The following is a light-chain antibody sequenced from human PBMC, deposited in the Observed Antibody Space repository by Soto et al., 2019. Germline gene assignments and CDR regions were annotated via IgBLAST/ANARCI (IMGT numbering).Light chain of an antibody. CDR1: HSVSSNY. J-gene: IGKJ1*01. Sequence: EIVLTQSPGTLSLSPGERATLSCRSSHSVSSNYLAWYQQKPGQAPRLLIYDVSSRATGIPDRFSGSGSGTDFPPPTTRLEPVNFAVYYCKQYVPSPTCGQGPKGKIK. CDR3: KQYVPSPT. CDR2: DVS. V-gene: IGKV3-20*01.